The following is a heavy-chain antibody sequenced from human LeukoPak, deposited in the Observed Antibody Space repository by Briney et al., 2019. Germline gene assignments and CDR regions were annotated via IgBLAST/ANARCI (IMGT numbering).Heavy chain of an antibody. Sequence: SETLSLTCAGPGYSISSSYYWGWIRQPPGKGLEWIGSMYHSGSTYYNPSLKSRVSISLDTSKTQATLNLTSVTAAETAVYYCATITISGNVWSFSDLRIDFWGQGTLVTVSS. V-gene: IGHV4-38-2*01. J-gene: IGHJ4*02. CDR3: ATITISGNVWSFSDLRIDF. D-gene: IGHD6-19*01. CDR2: MYHSGST. CDR1: GYSISSSYY.